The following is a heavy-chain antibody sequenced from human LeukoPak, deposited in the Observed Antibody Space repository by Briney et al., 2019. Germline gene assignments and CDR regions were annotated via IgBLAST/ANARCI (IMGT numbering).Heavy chain of an antibody. CDR2: ISAYNGNT. CDR3: ARDSPPPIAGAADFDY. Sequence: GASVKVSCKASGYTFTSYGISWVRQAPGQGLEWMGWISAYNGNTNYAQKLQGRVTMTTDTSTSTAYMELRSLRSDDTAVYYCARDSPPPIAGAADFDYWGQGTLVTVSS. CDR1: GYTFTSYG. V-gene: IGHV1-18*01. J-gene: IGHJ4*02. D-gene: IGHD6-13*01.